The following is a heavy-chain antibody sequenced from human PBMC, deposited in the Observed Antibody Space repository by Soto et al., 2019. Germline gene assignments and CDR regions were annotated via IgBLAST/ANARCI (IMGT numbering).Heavy chain of an antibody. CDR2: IVPIFGTS. D-gene: IGHD6-19*01. Sequence: QVQLVQSGPEVKKPGSSVKVSCKASGITIRTYGISWVRQAPGQGLEWMGGIVPIFGTSSYAEKFQGRLTFTADDSTSTAYMELSSLTSEDSAVYYCARAGPGGVQLWPSSHFSHYGMDVWGQGTTVTVSS. CDR1: GITIRTYG. J-gene: IGHJ6*02. V-gene: IGHV1-69*01. CDR3: ARAGPGGVQLWPSSHFSHYGMDV.